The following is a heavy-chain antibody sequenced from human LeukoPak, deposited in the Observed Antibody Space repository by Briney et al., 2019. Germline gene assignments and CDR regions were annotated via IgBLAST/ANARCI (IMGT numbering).Heavy chain of an antibody. D-gene: IGHD5-24*01. Sequence: SETLSLTCTVSGGSISSGDYYWSWIRQPPGKGLEWIGYIYYSGSTYYNPSLKSRVTISVDTSKNQFSLKLSSVTAADTAVYYCATGGRDGSNSGPFHWGQGTLVTVSS. V-gene: IGHV4-30-4*08. CDR3: ATGGRDGSNSGPFH. J-gene: IGHJ4*02. CDR1: GGSISSGDYY. CDR2: IYYSGST.